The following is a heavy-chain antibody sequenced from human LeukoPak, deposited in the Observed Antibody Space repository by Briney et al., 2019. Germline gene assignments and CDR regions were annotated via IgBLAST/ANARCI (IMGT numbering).Heavy chain of an antibody. CDR2: INSDGSST. V-gene: IGHV3-74*01. CDR3: ARGRSYYDTTLRRAFDI. J-gene: IGHJ3*02. D-gene: IGHD3-22*01. CDR1: GFTFSSYW. Sequence: GGSLRLSCAASGFTFSSYWMHWVRQAPGKGLGWVSRINSDGSSTSYADSVKGRFTISRDNAKNTLYLQMNSLRAEDTAVYYCARGRSYYDTTLRRAFDIWGQGTMVTVSS.